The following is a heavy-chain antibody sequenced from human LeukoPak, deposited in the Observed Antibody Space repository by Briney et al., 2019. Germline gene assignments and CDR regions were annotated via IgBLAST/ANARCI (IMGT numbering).Heavy chain of an antibody. CDR1: GGSISSSSYY. D-gene: IGHD1-26*01. Sequence: SETLSLTCTVFGGSISSSSYYWGWIRQPPGKGLEWIGSIYYSGSTYYNPSLKSRVTISVDTSKNQFSLKLSSVTAADTAVYYCARDLPAWGLDLWGRGTLVTVSS. CDR3: ARDLPAWGLDL. V-gene: IGHV4-39*07. CDR2: IYYSGST. J-gene: IGHJ2*01.